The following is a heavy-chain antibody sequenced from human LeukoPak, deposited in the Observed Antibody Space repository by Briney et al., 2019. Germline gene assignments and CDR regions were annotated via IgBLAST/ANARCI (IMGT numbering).Heavy chain of an antibody. CDR2: IYSSGTT. D-gene: IGHD3-10*01. CDR1: GGSTINYF. CDR3: ARAGGSGSGAYTLDY. V-gene: IGHV4-4*07. Sequence: SETLSLTCTVSGGSTINYFRSWIRQPAGKGLEWIGHIYSSGTTHYNPSLNNRVTISLDASKSQFSLHLNSVTAADTAVYFCARAGGSGSGAYTLDYWGQGILVTVSS. J-gene: IGHJ4*02.